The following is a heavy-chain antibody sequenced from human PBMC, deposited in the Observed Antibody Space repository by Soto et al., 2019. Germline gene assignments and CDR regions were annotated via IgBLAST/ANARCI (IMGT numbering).Heavy chain of an antibody. D-gene: IGHD3-10*01. CDR3: ARDRGYGSGSPFDY. CDR1: GYTFTSYA. Sequence: ASVKVSCKASGYTFTSYAMHWVRQAPGQRLEWMGWINAGNGNTKYSQKSQGRVTITRDTSASTAYMELSSLRSEDTAVYYCARDRGYGSGSPFDYWGQGTLVTVSS. J-gene: IGHJ4*02. V-gene: IGHV1-3*01. CDR2: INAGNGNT.